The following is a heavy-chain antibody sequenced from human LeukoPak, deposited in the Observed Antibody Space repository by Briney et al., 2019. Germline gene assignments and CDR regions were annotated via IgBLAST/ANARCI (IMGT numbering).Heavy chain of an antibody. D-gene: IGHD3-10*01. V-gene: IGHV3-11*06. J-gene: IGHJ6*04. CDR2: ISSSSSYT. CDR3: ARAYYGSTEHYYYGMDV. CDR1: GFTFSDYY. Sequence: GGSLRLSCAASGFTFSDYYMSWIRQAPGKGLEWVSYISSSSSYTNCADSVKGRFTISRDNAKNSLYLQMNSLRAEDTAVYYCARAYYGSTEHYYYGMDVWGKGTTVTVSS.